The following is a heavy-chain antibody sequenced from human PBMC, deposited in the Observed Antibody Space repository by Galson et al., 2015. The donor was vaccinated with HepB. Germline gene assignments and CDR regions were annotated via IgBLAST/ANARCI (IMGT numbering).Heavy chain of an antibody. D-gene: IGHD3-22*01. CDR2: ISSSSSYT. CDR3: ARVIYHYDTSGYYYYWLFDL. J-gene: IGHJ2*01. CDR1: GFTFSDYY. Sequence: SLRLSCAASGFTFSDYYMSWLRQAPGKGLEWVSYISSSSSYTNYADSVKGRFTISRDNAKNSLSLQLNSLRAEDTAVYYCARVIYHYDTSGYYYYWLFDLWGRGTLVTVSS. V-gene: IGHV3-11*06.